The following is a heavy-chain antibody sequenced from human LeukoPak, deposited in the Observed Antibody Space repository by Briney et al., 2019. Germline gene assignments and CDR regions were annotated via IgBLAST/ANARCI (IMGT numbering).Heavy chain of an antibody. CDR2: SRGNGGRT. D-gene: IGHD5-12*01. J-gene: IGHJ4*02. CDR1: GFIFSTYA. V-gene: IGHV3-23*01. Sequence: GGSLRLSCAASGFIFSTYAMSWVRQAPGKGLEWVSASRGNGGRTDYADSVEGRFTTSRDNSKNTVYLQMNSLRAEDTAVYYCAKADDTVATNFDSWGQGTLVTVSS. CDR3: AKADDTVATNFDS.